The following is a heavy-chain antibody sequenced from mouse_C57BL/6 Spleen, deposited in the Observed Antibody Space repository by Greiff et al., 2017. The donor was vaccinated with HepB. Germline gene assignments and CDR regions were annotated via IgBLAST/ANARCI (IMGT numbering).Heavy chain of an antibody. Sequence: QVQLKESGPGLVQPSQSLSITCTVSGFSLTSYGVHWVRRSPGKGLEWLGVIWSGGSTDYNAAFISRLSISKDNSKSQVFFKMNSLQADDTAIYYCARPLYYYGSSSGYGMDYWGQGTSVTVSS. D-gene: IGHD1-1*01. V-gene: IGHV2-2*01. J-gene: IGHJ4*01. CDR3: ARPLYYYGSSSGYGMDY. CDR2: IWSGGST. CDR1: GFSLTSYG.